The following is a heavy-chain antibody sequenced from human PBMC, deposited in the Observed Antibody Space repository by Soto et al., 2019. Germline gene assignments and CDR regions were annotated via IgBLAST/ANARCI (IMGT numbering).Heavy chain of an antibody. V-gene: IGHV3-23*01. CDR2: ISGSGGST. CDR1: GFTFSSYA. Sequence: GGSLRLSCAASGFTFSSYAMSWVRQAPGKGLEWVSAISGSGGSTYYADSVKGRFTISRDNSKNTLYRQMNSLRAEDTAVYYCAKGPVGGTGYYNWFDPWGQGTLVTVSS. D-gene: IGHD3-9*01. J-gene: IGHJ5*02. CDR3: AKGPVGGTGYYNWFDP.